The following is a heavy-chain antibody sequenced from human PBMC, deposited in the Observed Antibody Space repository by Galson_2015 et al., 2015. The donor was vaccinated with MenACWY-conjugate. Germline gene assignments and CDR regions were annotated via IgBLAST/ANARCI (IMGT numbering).Heavy chain of an antibody. CDR3: ARDAYSSGSYLFDY. CDR2: ISSSSSTI. J-gene: IGHJ4*02. V-gene: IGHV3-48*01. Sequence: SLRLSCAASGFTFSSYGMNWVRQAPGKGLEWVSYISSSSSTIYYADSVKGRFTISRDNAKNSLYLQMNSLRAEDTAVYYCARDAYSSGSYLFDYWGQGTLVAVSS. D-gene: IGHD3-10*01. CDR1: GFTFSSYG.